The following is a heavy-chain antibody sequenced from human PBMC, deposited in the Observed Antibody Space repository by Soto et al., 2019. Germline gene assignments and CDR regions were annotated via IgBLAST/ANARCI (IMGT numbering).Heavy chain of an antibody. CDR2: IYYSAST. Sequence: SETLSLTCTVSGGSISSGCYYCSWSRQHPGKGLEWMGYIYYSASTYYNPSLKSRVTISVDTSKNQFSLKLSSVTAAATAVYYCARDSVSLDSWGQGTLVTVSS. V-gene: IGHV4-31*03. CDR1: GGSISSGCYY. J-gene: IGHJ4*02. D-gene: IGHD1-26*01. CDR3: ARDSVSLDS.